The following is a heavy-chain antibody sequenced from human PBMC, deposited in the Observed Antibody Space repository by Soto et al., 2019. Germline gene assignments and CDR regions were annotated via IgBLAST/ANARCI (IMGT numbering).Heavy chain of an antibody. CDR2: ISSSSSYI. Sequence: EVQLVESGGGLVKPGGSLRLSCAASGFTFSTYSMNWVRQAPGKGLEWVSSISSSSSYIYYADSVKGRFTISRDNAKNALYLHMNSRRAEDTAVYYGERYDSSGYYWPYYYYGMDVWGQGTTVTVSS. J-gene: IGHJ6*02. CDR1: GFTFSTYS. V-gene: IGHV3-21*01. CDR3: ERYDSSGYYWPYYYYGMDV. D-gene: IGHD3-22*01.